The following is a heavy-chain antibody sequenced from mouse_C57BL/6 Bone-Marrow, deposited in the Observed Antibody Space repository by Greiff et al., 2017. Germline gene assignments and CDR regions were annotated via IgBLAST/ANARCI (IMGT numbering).Heavy chain of an antibody. V-gene: IGHV1-20*01. CDR1: GYSFTGYF. J-gene: IGHJ3*01. Sequence: VQLQQSGAELARPGASVKLSCKASGYSFTGYFMNWVMQSHGKSLEWIGRINPYNGDTFYNQKFKGKATLTVDKSSSTAHMELRSLTSEDSAVYYCARLYYGSSYWFAYWGQGTLVTVSA. CDR2: INPYNGDT. CDR3: ARLYYGSSYWFAY. D-gene: IGHD1-1*01.